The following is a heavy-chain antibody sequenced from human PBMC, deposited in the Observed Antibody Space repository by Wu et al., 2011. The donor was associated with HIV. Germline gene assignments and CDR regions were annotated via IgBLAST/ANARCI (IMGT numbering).Heavy chain of an antibody. Sequence: QVQLVQSGAEVKRPGASVQVSCKASGGTFSSYAISWVRQAPGQGLEWMGGILPMFGSTNYARKFQGRVTITADKSATTVYMELRSLRSEDTAMYYCARSGVSAEYYFYYMNVWGKGTTVTVSS. CDR3: ARSGVSAEYYFYYMNV. V-gene: IGHV1-69*06. CDR1: GGTFSSYA. D-gene: IGHD2-2*01. CDR2: ILPMFGST. J-gene: IGHJ6*03.